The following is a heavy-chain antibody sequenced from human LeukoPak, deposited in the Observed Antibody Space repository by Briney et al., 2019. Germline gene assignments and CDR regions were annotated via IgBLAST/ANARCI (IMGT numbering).Heavy chain of an antibody. CDR3: ARLPGGQKGIVGATS. V-gene: IGHV4-39*01. Sequence: PSETLSLTCTVSGGSISSSSYYWGWIRQPPGKGLEWIGSIYYSGSTYYNSSLKSRVTISVDTSKNQFSLKLSSVTAADTAVYYCARLPGGQKGIVGATSWGQGTLVTVSS. D-gene: IGHD1-26*01. CDR1: GGSISSSSYY. CDR2: IYYSGST. J-gene: IGHJ4*02.